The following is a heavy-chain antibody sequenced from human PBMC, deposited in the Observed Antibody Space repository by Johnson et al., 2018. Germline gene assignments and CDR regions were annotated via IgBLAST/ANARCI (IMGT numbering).Heavy chain of an antibody. Sequence: QVQLVQSGGGVVQPGKSLKLSCAVSGFTFNTYTMHWVRQAPGKAPEWVAVISNDGVTKYYADSVEGRFTISRDNSKNTLYLLMNSLRTEDTAVFYCARGPRLITMTKTLDYWGQGTLVTVSS. V-gene: IGHV3-30-3*01. CDR1: GFTFNTYT. CDR2: ISNDGVTK. J-gene: IGHJ4*02. CDR3: ARGPRLITMTKTLDY. D-gene: IGHD3-22*01.